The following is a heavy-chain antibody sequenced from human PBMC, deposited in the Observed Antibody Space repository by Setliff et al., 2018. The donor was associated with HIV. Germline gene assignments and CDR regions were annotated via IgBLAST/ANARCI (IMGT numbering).Heavy chain of an antibody. CDR3: ARVRLYNAALDY. CDR1: GFTVSGYY. Sequence: PGGSLRLSCAASGFTVSGYYMAWVRQAPGKGLEWVSTVYSGGSTYHADSVKGRFTLSRDSSKNTLSLQMNNLRPEDTAVYYCARVRLYNAALDYWGQGALVTVSS. CDR2: VYSGGST. J-gene: IGHJ4*02. D-gene: IGHD3-10*01. V-gene: IGHV3-66*02.